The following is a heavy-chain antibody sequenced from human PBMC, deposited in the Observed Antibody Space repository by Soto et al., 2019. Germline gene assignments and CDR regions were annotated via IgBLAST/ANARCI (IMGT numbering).Heavy chain of an antibody. CDR3: ARGRYSSSSPYNWFDP. Sequence: GGSLRLSCAASGFTFSSYSMNWVRQAPGKGLEWVSYISSSSSTIYYADSVKGRFTISRDNAKNSLYLQMNSLRAEDTAVYYCARGRYSSSSPYNWFDPWGQGTLVTVSS. CDR1: GFTFSSYS. V-gene: IGHV3-48*01. CDR2: ISSSSSTI. J-gene: IGHJ5*02. D-gene: IGHD6-6*01.